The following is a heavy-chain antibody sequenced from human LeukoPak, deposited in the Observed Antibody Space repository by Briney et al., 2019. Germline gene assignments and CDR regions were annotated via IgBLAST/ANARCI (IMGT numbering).Heavy chain of an antibody. CDR1: GGSFSSYY. Sequence: PSETLSLTCAVYGGSFSSYYWGWIRQPPGKGLEWIGRIYHSGSTHCNPFLKSRVTISVDTSKNQFSLKLSSVTAADTAVYYCARHRIGIEYSSSPGYYMDVWGKGTTVTVSS. J-gene: IGHJ6*03. CDR2: IYHSGST. V-gene: IGHV4-34*01. D-gene: IGHD6-6*01. CDR3: ARHRIGIEYSSSPGYYMDV.